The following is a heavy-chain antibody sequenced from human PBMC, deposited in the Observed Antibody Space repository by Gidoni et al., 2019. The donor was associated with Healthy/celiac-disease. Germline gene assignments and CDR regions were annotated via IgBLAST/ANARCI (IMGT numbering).Heavy chain of an antibody. J-gene: IGHJ3*02. D-gene: IGHD5-12*01. Sequence: QVQLVQSGAEVKKPGASVKVSCKASGYTFTGYYMHWVRQAPGQGLGWMGWINPNSGGTNYAQKFQGRVTMTRDTSISTAYMELSRLRSDDTAVYYCARDRATIGPDDAFDIWGQGTMVTVSS. V-gene: IGHV1-2*02. CDR3: ARDRATIGPDDAFDI. CDR2: INPNSGGT. CDR1: GYTFTGYY.